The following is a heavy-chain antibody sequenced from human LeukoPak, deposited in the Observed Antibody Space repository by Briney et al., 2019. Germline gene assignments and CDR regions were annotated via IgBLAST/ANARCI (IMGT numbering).Heavy chain of an antibody. CDR3: ARGTTYYDTDWGY. J-gene: IGHJ4*02. CDR2: IYYSGST. V-gene: IGHV4-59*01. D-gene: IGHD3-22*01. CDR1: GGSISSYY. Sequence: SETLSLTCTVSGGSISSYYWSWIRQPPGKGLEWIGYIYYSGSTNYNPSLKSRVTISVDMSKNQFSLKLSSVTAADTAVYYCARGTTYYDTDWGYWGQGTLVTVSS.